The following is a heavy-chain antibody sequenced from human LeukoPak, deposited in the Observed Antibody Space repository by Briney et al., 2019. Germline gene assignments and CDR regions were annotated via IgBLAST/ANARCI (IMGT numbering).Heavy chain of an antibody. CDR2: IYYSGST. J-gene: IGHJ3*02. CDR3: ARGLRVEMATIGAFDI. D-gene: IGHD5-24*01. Sequence: SETLSLTCTVSGGSISSYYWSWIRQPPGKGLEWIGYIYYSGSTNYNPSLKSRVTISVDTSKNQFSLKLSSVTAADTAVYYCARGLRVEMATIGAFDIWGQGTMVTVSS. V-gene: IGHV4-59*01. CDR1: GGSISSYY.